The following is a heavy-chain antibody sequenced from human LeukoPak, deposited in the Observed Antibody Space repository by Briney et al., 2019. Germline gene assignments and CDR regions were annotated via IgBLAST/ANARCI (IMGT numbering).Heavy chain of an antibody. V-gene: IGHV3-53*04. CDR2: IYSGGST. Sequence: GGSLRLSCAASGFTFSGYAVSWVRQAPGKGLEWVSVIYSGGSTYYADSVKGRFTISRHNSKNTLYLQMNSLRAEDTAVYYCARVYSVTSFDYWGQGTLVTVSS. D-gene: IGHD4-11*01. J-gene: IGHJ4*02. CDR1: GFTFSGYA. CDR3: ARVYSVTSFDY.